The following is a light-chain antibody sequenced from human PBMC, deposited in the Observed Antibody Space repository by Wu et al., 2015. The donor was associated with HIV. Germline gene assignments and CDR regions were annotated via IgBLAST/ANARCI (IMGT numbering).Light chain of an antibody. CDR1: QSVSSS. CDR2: DAS. J-gene: IGKJ1*01. V-gene: IGKV3-11*01. Sequence: EIVLTQSPATLSLSPGERATLSCRASQSVSSSLGWYQQKPGQAPRLLIYDASNRATGIPARFRGSGSGTDFTLTISSLEPEDFAVYYCQQYGNSPPWTFGQGTKVEMK. CDR3: QQYGNSPPWT.